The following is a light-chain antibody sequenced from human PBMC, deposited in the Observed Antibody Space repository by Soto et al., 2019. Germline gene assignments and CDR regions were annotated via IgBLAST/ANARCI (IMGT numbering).Light chain of an antibody. J-gene: IGKJ1*01. CDR1: QSISTW. CDR3: QQYNNYSPSWT. CDR2: DAS. V-gene: IGKV1-5*01. Sequence: DIQMTQSPSTLSASVGDRVTITCRASQSISTWLAWYQQKPGKAPKLLIYDASTLQGGVPSRFSGVGSGTEFTLTISSLQPDDFATYYCQQYNNYSPSWTFGQGTKVDIK.